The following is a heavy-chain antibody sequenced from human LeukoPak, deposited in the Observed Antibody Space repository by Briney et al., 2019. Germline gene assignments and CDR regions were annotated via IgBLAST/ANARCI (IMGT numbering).Heavy chain of an antibody. CDR2: LNGDGDYT. D-gene: IGHD6-19*01. CDR1: GFTFSNYW. Sequence: QPGGSLRLSCAVSGFTFSNYWMYWVRQGPGKGLVWVSRLNGDGDYTNCEDSVKGRFTISRDNAKNTLYLQMNSLRAEDTAVYYCVRGSIGWSGMDVWGQGTTVTVSS. V-gene: IGHV3-74*01. CDR3: VRGSIGWSGMDV. J-gene: IGHJ6*02.